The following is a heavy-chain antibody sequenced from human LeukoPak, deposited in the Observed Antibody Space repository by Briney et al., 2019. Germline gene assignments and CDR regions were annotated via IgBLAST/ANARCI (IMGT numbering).Heavy chain of an antibody. CDR1: GFTFDDYG. V-gene: IGHV3-20*04. D-gene: IGHD3-10*01. Sequence: RGSLRLSCAASGFTFDDYGMSWVRQAPGKGLEWVSGINWNGGSTGYADSVKGRFTISRENAKNSLYLQMNSLRAGDTAVYYCARLLHGSGSSFAFDVWGQGTMVTVSS. J-gene: IGHJ3*01. CDR2: INWNGGST. CDR3: ARLLHGSGSSFAFDV.